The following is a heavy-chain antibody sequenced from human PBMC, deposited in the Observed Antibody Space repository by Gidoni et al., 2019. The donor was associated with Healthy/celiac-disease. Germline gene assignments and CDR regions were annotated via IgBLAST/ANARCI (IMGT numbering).Heavy chain of an antibody. Sequence: QVQLVQSGAEVKKPGASVKVSCKASGYTFTSYYMHWVRQAPGQGLEWMGIINPSGGSTSYEQKFQGRVTMTRDTSTSTVYMELSSLRSEDTAVYYCARVGGYYYGSGSPTDGRDNWFDPWGQGTLVTVSS. V-gene: IGHV1-46*01. CDR3: ARVGGYYYGSGSPTDGRDNWFDP. J-gene: IGHJ5*02. CDR2: INPSGGST. CDR1: GYTFTSYY. D-gene: IGHD3-10*01.